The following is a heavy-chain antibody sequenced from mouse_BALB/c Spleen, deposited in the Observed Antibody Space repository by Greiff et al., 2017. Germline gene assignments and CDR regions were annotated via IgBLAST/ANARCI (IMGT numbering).Heavy chain of an antibody. CDR3: TREGTYYGYGVAY. D-gene: IGHD2-2*01. J-gene: IGHJ3*01. CDR2: IYPGSGST. V-gene: IGHV1S22*01. CDR1: GYTFTSYW. Sequence: LQQPGSELVRPGASVKLFCKASGYTFTSYWMHWVKQRPGQGLEWIGNIYPGSGSTNYDEKFKSKATLTVDTSSSTAYMQLSSLTSEDSAVYYCTREGTYYGYGVAYWGQGTLVTVSA.